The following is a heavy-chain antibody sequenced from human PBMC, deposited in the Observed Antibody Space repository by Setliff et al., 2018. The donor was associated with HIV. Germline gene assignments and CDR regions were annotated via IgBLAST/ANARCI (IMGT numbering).Heavy chain of an antibody. D-gene: IGHD1-26*01. J-gene: IGHJ4*02. CDR2: ISGSGDST. CDR3: AKDRKDSGSYPYFDY. Sequence: GESLKISCAASGFTFSNYAMSWVRQAPGKGLDWVSVISGSGDSTYYADSVKGRFTISRDNSKNTLSLQMNSLRAEDTAVYYCAKDRKDSGSYPYFDYWGQGILVTVPQ. CDR1: GFTFSNYA. V-gene: IGHV3-23*01.